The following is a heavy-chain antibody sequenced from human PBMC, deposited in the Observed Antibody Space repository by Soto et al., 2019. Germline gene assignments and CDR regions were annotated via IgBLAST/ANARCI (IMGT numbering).Heavy chain of an antibody. V-gene: IGHV3-43*01. D-gene: IGHD5-18*01. Sequence: GSLRLSCAASGFTFDDYTMHWVRQAPGKGLEWVSLISWDGGSTYYADSVKGRFTISRDNSKNSLYLQMNSLRTEDTALYYCAKDGSLGLWASGGWFDPWGQGTLVTVSS. CDR2: ISWDGGST. J-gene: IGHJ5*02. CDR3: AKDGSLGLWASGGWFDP. CDR1: GFTFDDYT.